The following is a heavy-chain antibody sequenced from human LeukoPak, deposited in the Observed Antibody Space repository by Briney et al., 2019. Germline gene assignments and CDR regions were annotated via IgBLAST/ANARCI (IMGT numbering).Heavy chain of an antibody. CDR1: GFTFSNYG. Sequence: GGSLRLSCAASGFTFSNYGMHWVRQAPGKGLEWVAFIRSDGSNKYYADSVKGRFIISRDNSKNTLYLQMNSLRAEDTAVYYCAKGYDSVGLDYWGQGTLVTVSS. J-gene: IGHJ4*02. CDR3: AKGYDSVGLDY. V-gene: IGHV3-30*02. CDR2: IRSDGSNK. D-gene: IGHD3-22*01.